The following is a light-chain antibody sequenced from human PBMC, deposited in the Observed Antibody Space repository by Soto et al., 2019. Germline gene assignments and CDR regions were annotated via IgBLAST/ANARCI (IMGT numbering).Light chain of an antibody. CDR2: DAS. CDR3: LQDINYPWT. J-gene: IGKJ1*01. CDR1: QSIDSS. V-gene: IGKV1-5*01. Sequence: IQMTQSPPTLSASVGDRVTITCRASQSIDSSLAWYQQKPRKGPKLLIYDASTLESGVPPRFSGSGSGTDFTLAISSLQPEDSATYYCLQDINYPWTFGQGTKVDIK.